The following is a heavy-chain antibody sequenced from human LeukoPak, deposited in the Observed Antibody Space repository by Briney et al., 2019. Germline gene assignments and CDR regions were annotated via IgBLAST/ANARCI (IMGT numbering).Heavy chain of an antibody. CDR2: IYYSGST. V-gene: IGHV4-59*01. J-gene: IGHJ4*02. CDR3: ARGAAASGDYITK. Sequence: SETLSLTCTVSGGSISNYYWSWIRQPPGKGLELIGYIYYSGSTNYNPSLKSRVTISVDTSKNQFSLKLSSVTAADTAVYYCARGAAASGDYITKWGQGTLVTVSS. D-gene: IGHD4-17*01. CDR1: GGSISNYY.